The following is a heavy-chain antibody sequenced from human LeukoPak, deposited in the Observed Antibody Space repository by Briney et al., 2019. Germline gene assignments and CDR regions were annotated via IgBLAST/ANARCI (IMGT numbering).Heavy chain of an antibody. CDR3: ARTIRGY. CDR2: IKEDGSEK. Sequence: GGSLRLSCAASGFTFRNYWMSWFRQAPGKGLEWVANIKEDGSEKYYVDSVKGRFTISRDNAKNSLYLQMNSLRAEDTAVYYCARTIRGYWGQGTLVTVS. V-gene: IGHV3-7*01. CDR1: GFTFRNYW. D-gene: IGHD3-10*01. J-gene: IGHJ4*02.